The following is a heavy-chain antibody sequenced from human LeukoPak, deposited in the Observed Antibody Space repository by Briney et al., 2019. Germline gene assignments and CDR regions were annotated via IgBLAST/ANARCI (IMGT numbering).Heavy chain of an antibody. V-gene: IGHV3-23*01. CDR2: ISNSGGST. CDR3: AKSVIAAAGTFDY. CDR1: GFTFSSYA. Sequence: PGGSLRLSCAASGFTFSSYAMSWVRQAPGKGLEWVSAISNSGGSTYYADSVKGRFTISRDNSRNTLYLQMNSLRAEDTAVYYCAKSVIAAAGTFDYWGQGTLVTVSS. D-gene: IGHD6-13*01. J-gene: IGHJ4*02.